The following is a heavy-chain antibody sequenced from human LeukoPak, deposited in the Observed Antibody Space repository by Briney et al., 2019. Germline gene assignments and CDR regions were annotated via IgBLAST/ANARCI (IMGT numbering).Heavy chain of an antibody. J-gene: IGHJ4*02. CDR2: ISSSSSYI. V-gene: IGHV3-21*01. D-gene: IGHD3-10*01. Sequence: GGSLRLSCAASGFIFDDFGMSWVRQAPGKGLEWVSSISSSSSYIYYADSVKGRFTISRDNAKNSLYLQMNSLRAEDTAVYYCARVPVGSYYFDYWGQGTLVTVSS. CDR3: ARVPVGSYYFDY. CDR1: GFIFDDFG.